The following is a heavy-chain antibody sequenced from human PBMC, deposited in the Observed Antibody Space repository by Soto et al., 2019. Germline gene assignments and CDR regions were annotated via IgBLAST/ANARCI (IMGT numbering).Heavy chain of an antibody. J-gene: IGHJ6*02. CDR1: GDTFSSYI. D-gene: IGHD2-21*02. V-gene: IGHV1-69*08. Sequence: QVQLVQSGAEVKKPGSSVRVSCRSSGDTFSSYIVNWLRLAPGRGLEWMGRVIPVLTTTDYAQNFRGRVTISADRSTNTVYLALSSLRSDDTAGYYCARLRYCGYDCYHKHYYGMDVWGQGSLVTVAS. CDR3: ARLRYCGYDCYHKHYYGMDV. CDR2: VIPVLTTT.